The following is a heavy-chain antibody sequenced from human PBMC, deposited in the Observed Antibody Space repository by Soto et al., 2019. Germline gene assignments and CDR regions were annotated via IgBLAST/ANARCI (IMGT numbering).Heavy chain of an antibody. CDR1: GFTFSIYA. V-gene: IGHV3-23*01. D-gene: IGHD1-20*01. CDR2: ISGSGGST. Sequence: GGSLRLSCAASGFTFSIYAMTWVRQAPGKGLDLVSGISGSGGSTYYVDSVKGRFTISRDNSKNTLYLQMNSLRAEDTAVYYCAKRADITPPLGAFDIWGQGTMVTVSS. CDR3: AKRADITPPLGAFDI. J-gene: IGHJ3*02.